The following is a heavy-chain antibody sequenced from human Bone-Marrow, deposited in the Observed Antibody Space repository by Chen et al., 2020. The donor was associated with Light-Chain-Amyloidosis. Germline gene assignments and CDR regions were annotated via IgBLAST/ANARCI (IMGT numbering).Heavy chain of an antibody. J-gene: IGHJ4*02. CDR3: ARRRDGYNFDY. D-gene: IGHD5-18*01. CDR1: GYTFPNYW. CDR2: IYPDDSDA. Sequence: GYTFPNYWIGWVRQMPGKGLEWMGVIYPDDSDARYSPSFEGQVTISADKSITTAYLQWRILKASDTAMYYCARRRDGYNFDYWGQGTLVTVSS. V-gene: IGHV5-51*01.